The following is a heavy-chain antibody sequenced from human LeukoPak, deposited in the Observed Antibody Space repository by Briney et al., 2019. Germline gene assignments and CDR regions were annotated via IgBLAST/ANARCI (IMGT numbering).Heavy chain of an antibody. CDR1: GFTFSSYS. D-gene: IGHD6-6*01. J-gene: IGHJ4*02. CDR3: AGTSGESTAALRAPFDY. CDR2: ISSSSGYK. Sequence: GGSLRLSCAVSGFTFSSYSMTWVRQAPGKGLEWVSSISSSSGYKYYADSVKGRFTISRDNAKNSLYLQMDSLRAEDAAVYYCAGTSGESTAALRAPFDYWGQGTLATVSS. V-gene: IGHV3-21*01.